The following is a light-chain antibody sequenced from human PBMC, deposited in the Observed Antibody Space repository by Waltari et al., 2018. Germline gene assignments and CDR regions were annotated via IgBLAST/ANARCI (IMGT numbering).Light chain of an antibody. CDR2: SND. Sequence: QSVLTHSPSASGTPGQRVTISCSGSSSNIGSNAVNWYRQLPGTAPKLLIFSNDLRSAGVPARLSGSKSGTSDSLAISGRQSEDEADYYCAAWDDSLNGVVFGGGTKLTVL. J-gene: IGLJ2*01. CDR1: SSNIGSNA. V-gene: IGLV1-44*01. CDR3: AAWDDSLNGVV.